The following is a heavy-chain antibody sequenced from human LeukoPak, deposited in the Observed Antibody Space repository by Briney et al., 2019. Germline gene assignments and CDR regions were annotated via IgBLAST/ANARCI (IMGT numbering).Heavy chain of an antibody. CDR2: INPSGNGT. CDR3: ARANSASDLYWWFDP. Sequence: GASVKVSCKALGHTITSYYMHWVRQVPGQGLEWMGLINPSGNGTAYAQRFPGRVTMARDTSTSTVYMELSSLRSEDTAVYYCARANSASDLYWWFDPWGQGTLVTVSS. V-gene: IGHV1-46*01. CDR1: GHTITSYY. J-gene: IGHJ5*02. D-gene: IGHD2-8*02.